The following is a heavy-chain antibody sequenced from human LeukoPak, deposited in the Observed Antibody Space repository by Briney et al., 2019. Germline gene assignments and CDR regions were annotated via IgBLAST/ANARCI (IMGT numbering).Heavy chain of an antibody. J-gene: IGHJ4*02. V-gene: IGHV3-48*03. CDR2: ISSSGSTI. CDR3: ARKDSAGDYSDY. CDR1: GFTFSSYE. Sequence: GGSLRLSCAASGFTFSSYEMNWVRQAPGKGLEWVSYISSSGSTIYYADSVKGRFTISRDNAKNSLYLQMNSLRAEDTAVYYCARKDSAGDYSDYWGQGTLVTVSS. D-gene: IGHD2-15*01.